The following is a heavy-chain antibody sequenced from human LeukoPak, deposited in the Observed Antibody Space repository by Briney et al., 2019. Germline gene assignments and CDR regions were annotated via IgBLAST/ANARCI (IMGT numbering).Heavy chain of an antibody. CDR3: ARGVVVLPSYQLPRRGFFDY. V-gene: IGHV4-34*01. D-gene: IGHD2-2*01. CDR2: INHSGST. Sequence: TSETLSLTCTVSGGSISSYYWSWIRQPPGKGLEWIGEINHSGSTNYNPSLKSRVTISVDTSKNQFSLKLSSVTAADTAVYYCARGVVVLPSYQLPRRGFFDYWGQGSLVTVSS. J-gene: IGHJ4*02. CDR1: GGSISSYY.